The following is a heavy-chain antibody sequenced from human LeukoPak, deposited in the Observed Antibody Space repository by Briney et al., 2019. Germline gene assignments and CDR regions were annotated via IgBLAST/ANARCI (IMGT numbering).Heavy chain of an antibody. J-gene: IGHJ6*03. D-gene: IGHD2-2*02. CDR2: IKQDGSEK. CDR1: GFTFSSYW. Sequence: GGSLRLSYAASGFTFSSYWMSWVRQAPGKGLEWVANIKQDGSEKYYVDSVKGRFTISRDNAKNSLYLQMNSLRAEDTAVYYCAIVASGYRYYYYYYMDVWGKGTTVTVSS. V-gene: IGHV3-7*01. CDR3: AIVASGYRYYYYYYMDV.